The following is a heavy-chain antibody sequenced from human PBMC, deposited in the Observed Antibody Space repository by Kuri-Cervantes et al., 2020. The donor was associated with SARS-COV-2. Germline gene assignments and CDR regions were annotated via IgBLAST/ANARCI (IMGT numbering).Heavy chain of an antibody. D-gene: IGHD1-1*01. J-gene: IGHJ6*02. CDR2: INPNSGGT. CDR1: GYTLTELS. Sequence: ASVKVSCKVSGYTLTELSMHWVRQAPGQGLEWMGWINPNSGGTNYAQKFQGWVTMTRDTSISTAYMELSRLRSDDTAVYYCARHLFYNWNDEYYYYGMDVWGQGTTVTVSS. CDR3: ARHLFYNWNDEYYYYGMDV. V-gene: IGHV1-2*04.